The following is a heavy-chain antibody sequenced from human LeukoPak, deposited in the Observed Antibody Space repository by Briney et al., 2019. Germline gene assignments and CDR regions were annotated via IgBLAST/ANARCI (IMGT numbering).Heavy chain of an antibody. V-gene: IGHV3-30*18. J-gene: IGHJ4*02. Sequence: PGGSLRLSCAASGFTFSIYGTHWVRQAPGKGLEWVAVIANDGKTTYYADSVKGRFTISRDNSKNTLYLQMNSLRAEDTAVYYCAKFDAWDSSGLLKPFDYWGQGTLVTVSS. D-gene: IGHD3-22*01. CDR2: IANDGKTT. CDR3: AKFDAWDSSGLLKPFDY. CDR1: GFTFSIYG.